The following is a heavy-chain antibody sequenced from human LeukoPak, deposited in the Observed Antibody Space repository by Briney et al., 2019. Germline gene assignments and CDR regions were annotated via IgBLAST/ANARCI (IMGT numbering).Heavy chain of an antibody. D-gene: IGHD3-16*01. V-gene: IGHV4-39*01. J-gene: IGHJ4*02. CDR1: GGYISTSNYY. Sequence: SETLSLTCSVSGGYISTSNYYWGWIRQPPGKGLEWIGTIYYSGSTYYNPSLQSRVTISLDTSKNQFSLHVRSVTAVDTATCYCARFFYYDASLPPYWGQGTLVIVSS. CDR2: IYYSGST. CDR3: ARFFYYDASLPPY.